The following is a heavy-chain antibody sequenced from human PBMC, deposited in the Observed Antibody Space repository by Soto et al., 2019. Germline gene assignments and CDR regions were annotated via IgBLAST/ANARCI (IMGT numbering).Heavy chain of an antibody. V-gene: IGHV3-9*01. D-gene: IGHD3-10*01. CDR2: ISWNSGSV. J-gene: IGHJ4*02. Sequence: PGGSLRLSCAASGFSFDDYAMHWVRLAPGKGLEWVSGISWNSGSVGYADSVKGRFTLSRDNAKNSLYLQMNSLRADDTALYYCAKGTYYASGSYYIDYWGQGTLVTVSS. CDR1: GFSFDDYA. CDR3: AKGTYYASGSYYIDY.